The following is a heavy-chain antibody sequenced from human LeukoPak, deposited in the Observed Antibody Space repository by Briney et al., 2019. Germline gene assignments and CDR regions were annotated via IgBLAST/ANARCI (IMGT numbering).Heavy chain of an antibody. D-gene: IGHD1-1*01. V-gene: IGHV4-39*01. Sequence: SETLSLTCTVSGGSISSSSYYWGWIRQPPGKGLEWIGSIYYSGSTYYNPSLKSRVTISVDTSKNQFSLKLSSVTAADTAVYYCARRQLGMGLPLPFDYWGQGTLVTVSS. J-gene: IGHJ4*02. CDR2: IYYSGST. CDR1: GGSISSSSYY. CDR3: ARRQLGMGLPLPFDY.